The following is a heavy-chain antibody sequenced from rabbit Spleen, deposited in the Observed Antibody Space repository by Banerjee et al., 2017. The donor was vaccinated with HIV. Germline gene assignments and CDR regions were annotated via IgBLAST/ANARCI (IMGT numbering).Heavy chain of an antibody. V-gene: IGHV1S45*01. D-gene: IGHD1-1*01. Sequence: QEQLVESGGGLAQPEGSLTLTCKASGFSFSDRDVMCWVRQAPGKGLEWIACINASTGKPVYATWASGRFTISRTSSTTVTLRMASLTVADRATYFCARDLVGVIGWNFYLWGPGTLVTVS. J-gene: IGHJ4*01. CDR2: INASTGKP. CDR3: ARDLVGVIGWNFYL. CDR1: GFSFSDRDV.